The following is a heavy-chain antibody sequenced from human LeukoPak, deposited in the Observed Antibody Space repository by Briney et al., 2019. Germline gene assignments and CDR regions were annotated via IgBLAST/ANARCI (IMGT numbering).Heavy chain of an antibody. D-gene: IGHD5-24*01. CDR1: GGTFSSYA. J-gene: IGHJ4*02. CDR3: ATFSRRDGYTVPY. Sequence: SVKVSCKASGGTFSSYAISWVRQAPGQGLEWMGGIIPIFGTANYAQKFQGRVTITTDESTSTAYMELSSLRSEDTAVYYCATFSRRDGYTVPYRGQGTLVTVSS. V-gene: IGHV1-69*05. CDR2: IIPIFGTA.